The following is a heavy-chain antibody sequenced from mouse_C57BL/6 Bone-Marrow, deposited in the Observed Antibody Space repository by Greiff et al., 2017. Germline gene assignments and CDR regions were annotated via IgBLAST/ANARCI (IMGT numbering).Heavy chain of an antibody. J-gene: IGHJ2*01. CDR1: GYTFTSYW. CDR3: AREGYDPFDY. D-gene: IGHD2-3*01. Sequence: VQLQQPGAELVKPGASVKLSCKASGYTFTSYWMQWVKQRPGQGLEWIGEIDPSDSYTNYNQKFKGKATLTVDTSSSTAYMQLSSLTSEDSAVYYCAREGYDPFDYWGQGTTLTVSS. V-gene: IGHV1-50*01. CDR2: IDPSDSYT.